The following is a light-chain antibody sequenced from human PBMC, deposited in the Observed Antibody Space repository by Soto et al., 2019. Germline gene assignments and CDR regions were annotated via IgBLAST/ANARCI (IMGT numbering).Light chain of an antibody. CDR3: CSYAGTSTHTV. CDR2: EVS. Sequence: QSVLTQPASVSGSPGQSITISCTGTSSDVGSYKLVSWYQQHPGKAPKLMISEVSKRPSGISDRFSGSKSGSTASLTISGLQAEDEADYYCCSYAGTSTHTVFGGGTKLTVL. V-gene: IGLV2-23*02. CDR1: SSDVGSYKL. J-gene: IGLJ7*01.